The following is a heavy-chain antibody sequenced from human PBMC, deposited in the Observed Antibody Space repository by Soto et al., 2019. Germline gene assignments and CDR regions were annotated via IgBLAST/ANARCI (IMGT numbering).Heavy chain of an antibody. CDR3: AKEPVGPDWYFDL. V-gene: IGHV3-23*01. CDR1: EFTFRSYA. CDR2: ISGSGIST. J-gene: IGHJ2*01. Sequence: PGGSLRLSCAASEFTFRSYAMSWVRQAPGKGLEWGAGISGSGISTHYADSVKGRFTVSRDNSKNTLYLQMNSLRAEDTAVYNCAKEPVGPDWYFDLWGRGTLVTVSS.